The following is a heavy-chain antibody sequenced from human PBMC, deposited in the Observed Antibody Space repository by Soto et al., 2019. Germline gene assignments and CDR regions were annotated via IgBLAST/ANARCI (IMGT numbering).Heavy chain of an antibody. CDR3: ARRWGSAADY. J-gene: IGHJ4*02. CDR2: IYYSGST. D-gene: IGHD2-15*01. Sequence: SETLSLTCTVSGGSISSFCWSWIRQPPGKGLEWIGYIYYSGSTNYNPSLKSRVTISVDMSKNQFSLKLSSVTAADAAVYYCARRWGSAADYWGQGTLVTVSS. V-gene: IGHV4-59*08. CDR1: GGSISSFC.